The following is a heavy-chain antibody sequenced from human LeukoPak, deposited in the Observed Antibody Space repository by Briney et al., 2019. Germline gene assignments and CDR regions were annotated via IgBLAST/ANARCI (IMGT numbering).Heavy chain of an antibody. Sequence: GGSLRLSCAASGFTFSSYAMHWVRQAPGKGLGWVAVISYDGSTKYYADSVKGRFTISRDNSKNTLYLQMNSLRAEDTAVYYCARDLIHYDSSGYLDYWGQGTLVTVSS. CDR3: ARDLIHYDSSGYLDY. V-gene: IGHV3-30-3*01. CDR1: GFTFSSYA. D-gene: IGHD3-22*01. CDR2: ISYDGSTK. J-gene: IGHJ4*02.